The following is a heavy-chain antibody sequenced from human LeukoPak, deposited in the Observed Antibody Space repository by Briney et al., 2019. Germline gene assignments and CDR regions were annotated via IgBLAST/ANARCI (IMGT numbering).Heavy chain of an antibody. CDR3: ASYREAYDLYPHGLDV. J-gene: IGHJ3*01. V-gene: IGHV4-61*02. CDR2: IYVSGNT. D-gene: IGHD5-24*01. Sequence: SETQSLTCSVSGASVSTTAYFWNWIRQPAGEGLEWIGRIYVSGNTHYNPSLKSRATMSLDTSKNQFSLTMNSVTAAGSAVYFCASYREAYDLYPHGLDVWGRRTLVTVSS. CDR1: GASVSTTAYF.